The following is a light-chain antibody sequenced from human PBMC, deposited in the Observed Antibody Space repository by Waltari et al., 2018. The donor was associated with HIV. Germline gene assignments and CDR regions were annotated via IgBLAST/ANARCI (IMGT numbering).Light chain of an antibody. CDR2: EVS. V-gene: IGLV2-14*01. Sequence: QSALTQPASVSAFPGQTITISCPGTNSDIGSYSFVSWYQQSPGKAPKLLIYEVSNRPPGVSDRFSGSKSGNSASLTVSGLLAEDEADYYCQSYDSSLSVWVFGGGTKLTVL. J-gene: IGLJ3*02. CDR3: QSYDSSLSVWV. CDR1: NSDIGSYSF.